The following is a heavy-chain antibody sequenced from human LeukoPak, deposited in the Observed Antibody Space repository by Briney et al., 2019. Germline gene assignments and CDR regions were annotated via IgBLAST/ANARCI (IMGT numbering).Heavy chain of an antibody. J-gene: IGHJ5*02. CDR1: GYTFTGYY. Sequence: GASVKVSCKASGYTFTGYYMHWVRQAPGQGLEWMGWTNPNSGGTNYAQKFQGRVTMTRDTSISTAYMELSRLRSDDTAVYYCAGRYYYGSGSYGYWFDPWGQGTLVTVSS. CDR2: TNPNSGGT. D-gene: IGHD3-10*01. CDR3: AGRYYYGSGSYGYWFDP. V-gene: IGHV1-2*02.